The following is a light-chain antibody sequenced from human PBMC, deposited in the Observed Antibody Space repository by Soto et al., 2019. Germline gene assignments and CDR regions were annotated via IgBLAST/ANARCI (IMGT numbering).Light chain of an antibody. CDR1: QGVRNNY. Sequence: ETVLTQSTGTLSLSPGERATLSCRASQGVRNNYLAWYQQKPGQAPRLLISGASSRAAGIPDRFSGSGSETDFTLTISRLEPEDFALYFCQQYGNPRITFGQGTRLEIK. CDR2: GAS. CDR3: QQYGNPRIT. J-gene: IGKJ5*01. V-gene: IGKV3-20*01.